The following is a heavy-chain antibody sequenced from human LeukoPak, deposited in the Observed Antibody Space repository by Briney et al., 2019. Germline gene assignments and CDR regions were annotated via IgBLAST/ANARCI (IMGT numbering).Heavy chain of an antibody. D-gene: IGHD3-3*01. J-gene: IGHJ4*02. Sequence: PGRSLRLSCAASGFTFSSYGMHWVRQAPGKGLEWVAVIWYDGSNKYYADSVKGRFTISRDNSKNTLYLQMNSLRSEDTAIYYCARGFNDFWSGSQLEYWGQGTLVTVSS. CDR2: IWYDGSNK. CDR1: GFTFSSYG. V-gene: IGHV3-33*01. CDR3: ARGFNDFWSGSQLEY.